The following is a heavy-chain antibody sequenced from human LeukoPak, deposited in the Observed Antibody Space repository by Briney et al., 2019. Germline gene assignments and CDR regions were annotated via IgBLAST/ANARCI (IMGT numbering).Heavy chain of an antibody. J-gene: IGHJ5*02. CDR1: GYTFTGYY. CDR3: ARDLGLAVAGTSRGLAPNWFDP. V-gene: IGHV1-2*06. Sequence: ASVKVSCKASGYTFTGYYMHWVRQAPGQGLEWMGRINPNSGGTNYAQKFQGRVTMTRDTSISTAYVELSRLRSDDTAVYYCARDLGLAVAGTSRGLAPNWFDPWGQGTLVTVSS. CDR2: INPNSGGT. D-gene: IGHD6-19*01.